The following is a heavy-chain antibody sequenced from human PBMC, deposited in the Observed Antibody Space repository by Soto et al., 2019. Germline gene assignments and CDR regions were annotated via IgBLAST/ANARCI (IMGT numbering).Heavy chain of an antibody. V-gene: IGHV3-30-3*01. Sequence: GGSLRLSCAASGSTFSSYDIHWVRQAPGKGLEWVAHISPDGNNAYYADSVKGRFTISRDNPRNTVYLQVKSLTPEDTAVYHCVRGTSHGAFDIWGQGTLVTVS. CDR1: GSTFSSYD. J-gene: IGHJ3*02. CDR3: VRGTSHGAFDI. CDR2: ISPDGNNA. D-gene: IGHD2-2*01.